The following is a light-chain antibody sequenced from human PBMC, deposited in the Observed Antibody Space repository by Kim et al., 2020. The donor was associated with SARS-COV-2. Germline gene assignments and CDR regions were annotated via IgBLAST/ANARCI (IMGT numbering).Light chain of an antibody. V-gene: IGKV1-5*03. CDR1: W. CDR3: VHYYSNSPWT. J-gene: IGKJ1*01. CDR2: AAS. Sequence: WLAWYQQRPGTAPKLLIYAASTLDSGVPSRFSGSGLGTQFTLTIASLQPDDFASYYCVHYYSNSPWTFGHGTKVDIK.